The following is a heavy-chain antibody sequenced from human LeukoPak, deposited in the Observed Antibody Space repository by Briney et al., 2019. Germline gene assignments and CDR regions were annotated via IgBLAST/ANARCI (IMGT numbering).Heavy chain of an antibody. J-gene: IGHJ3*01. Sequence: GGSLRLSCAASGFTVSTNYMSWVRQAPGKGLEWVSLIYSADSAYYADSVKGRFTISRDKSKNTLYLQMNSLRAEDTAVYYCARGWEGAYDLWGQGTRVTVSS. CDR1: GFTVSTNY. CDR2: IYSADSA. D-gene: IGHD1-26*01. CDR3: ARGWEGAYDL. V-gene: IGHV3-66*01.